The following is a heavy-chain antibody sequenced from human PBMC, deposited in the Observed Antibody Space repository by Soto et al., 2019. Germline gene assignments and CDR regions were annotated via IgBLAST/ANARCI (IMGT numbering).Heavy chain of an antibody. D-gene: IGHD6-25*01. J-gene: IGHJ3*02. CDR1: GFTVSSNY. Sequence: PGGSPRLSCAASGFTVSSNYMSWVRQAPGKGLEWVSVIYSGGSTYYADSVKGRFTISRDNSKNTLYLQMNSLRAEDTAVYYCGRGTGGRLQYDAFDIWGQGTMVTVSS. CDR2: IYSGGST. CDR3: GRGTGGRLQYDAFDI. V-gene: IGHV3-66*01.